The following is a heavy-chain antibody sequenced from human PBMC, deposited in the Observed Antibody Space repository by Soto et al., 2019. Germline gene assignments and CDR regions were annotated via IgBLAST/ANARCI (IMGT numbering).Heavy chain of an antibody. CDR2: VDPEDDET. D-gene: IGHD3-10*01. Sequence: GASVKVSCKVSGYTFTDYYIHWVKQAPGKGLEWMGLVDPEDDETIYAEKFRGRVTITADTSTDTAYMELSSLRSGDTAVYYCAGVFRARLGWFDPWGQGTLVTVSS. J-gene: IGHJ5*02. CDR3: AGVFRARLGWFDP. V-gene: IGHV1-69-2*01. CDR1: GYTFTDYY.